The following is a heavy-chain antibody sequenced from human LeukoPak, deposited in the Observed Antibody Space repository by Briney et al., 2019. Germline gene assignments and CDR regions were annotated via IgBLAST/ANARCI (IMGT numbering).Heavy chain of an antibody. V-gene: IGHV3-23*01. J-gene: IGHJ4*02. D-gene: IGHD4-23*01. Sequence: GGSLRLSCAASGFTLSTYAMSWVRQAPGKGLEWVSAISGSGGSTYYADSVKGRFTISRDNSKNTLYLQMNSLRAEDTAIYYCAKWDRDYGGSHYLDYWGQGTLVTVSA. CDR2: ISGSGGST. CDR3: AKWDRDYGGSHYLDY. CDR1: GFTLSTYA.